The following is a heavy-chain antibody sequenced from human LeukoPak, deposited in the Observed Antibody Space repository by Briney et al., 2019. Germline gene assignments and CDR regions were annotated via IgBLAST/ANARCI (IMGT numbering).Heavy chain of an antibody. Sequence: NPSQTLSLTCTVSGGSISSSSYYWGWIRQPPGKGLEWIGSIYYSGSTYYNPSLKSRVTMSVDTSKNQFSLNLRSVTAADTAVYYCAKSGPYCSSTSCNYFDYWGQGTLVTVSS. D-gene: IGHD2-2*01. V-gene: IGHV4-39*07. CDR2: IYYSGST. CDR1: GGSISSSSYY. CDR3: AKSGPYCSSTSCNYFDY. J-gene: IGHJ4*02.